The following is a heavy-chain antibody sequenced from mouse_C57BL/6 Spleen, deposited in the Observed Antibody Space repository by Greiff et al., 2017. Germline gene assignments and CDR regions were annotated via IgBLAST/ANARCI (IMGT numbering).Heavy chain of an antibody. CDR2: IWGGGST. Sequence: QVQLQQSGPGLVQPSQSLSITCTVSGFSLTSYGVHWVRQSPGKGLEWLGVIWGGGSTDYNAAFISRLSISKDNSKSQVFFKMNSLQAVDTAIYYGARVYCSSYWYVDVWGTGTTRTVAS. CDR1: GFSLTSYG. V-gene: IGHV2-2*01. D-gene: IGHD1-1*01. CDR3: ARVYCSSYWYVDV. J-gene: IGHJ1*03.